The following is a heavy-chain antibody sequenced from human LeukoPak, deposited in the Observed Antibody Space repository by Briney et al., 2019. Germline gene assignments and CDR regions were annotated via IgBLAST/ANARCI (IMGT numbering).Heavy chain of an antibody. D-gene: IGHD6-13*01. J-gene: IGHJ4*02. Sequence: SETLSLTCTVSGGSISSYYWSWIRQPPGKGLEWIGYIYYSGSTNYNPSLKSRVTISVDTSKNQFSLKLSSVTAADTAVYYCARKRYSSSFGFDYWGQGTLVTVSS. CDR2: IYYSGST. CDR1: GGSISSYY. CDR3: ARKRYSSSFGFDY. V-gene: IGHV4-59*01.